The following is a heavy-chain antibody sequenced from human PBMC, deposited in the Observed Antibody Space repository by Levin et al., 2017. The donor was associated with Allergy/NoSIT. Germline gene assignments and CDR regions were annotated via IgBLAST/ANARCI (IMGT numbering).Heavy chain of an antibody. CDR3: ARATGTYCSGGSCYPTFDY. Sequence: SETLSLTCTVSGGSISSYYWSWIRQPPGKGLEWIGYIYYSGSTNYNPSLKSRVTISVDTSKNQFSLKLSSVTAADTAVYYCARATGTYCSGGSCYPTFDYWGQGTLVTVSS. D-gene: IGHD2-15*01. CDR1: GGSISSYY. J-gene: IGHJ4*02. V-gene: IGHV4-59*01. CDR2: IYYSGST.